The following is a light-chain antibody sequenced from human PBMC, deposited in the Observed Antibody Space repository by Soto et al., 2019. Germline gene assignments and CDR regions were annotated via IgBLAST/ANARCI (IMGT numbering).Light chain of an antibody. CDR2: DVS. J-gene: IGKJ1*01. CDR3: QQYNSYSWT. V-gene: IGKV1-5*01. CDR1: QSIGSW. Sequence: DIQMTQSPSTLSATVGDRVTITCRASQSIGSWLAWYQQKSGKAPKILIYDVSSLESGVPSRFSGSGSGTEFTLTISSLQPDDFATYYCQQYNSYSWTFGPGTKVEIK.